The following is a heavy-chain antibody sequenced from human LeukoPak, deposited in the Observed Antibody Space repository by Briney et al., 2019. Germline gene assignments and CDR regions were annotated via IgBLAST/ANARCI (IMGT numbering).Heavy chain of an antibody. J-gene: IGHJ3*02. D-gene: IGHD5-12*01. CDR3: ARGSGAYDLIAFDI. CDR1: GFTFDDYA. CDR2: ISWNSGSI. Sequence: PGGSLRLSCAASGFTFDDYAMHWVRQAPGKGLEWVSGISWNSGSIGYADSVKGRFTISRDNAKNSLYLQMNSLRAEDTAVYYCARGSGAYDLIAFDIWGQGTMVTVSS. V-gene: IGHV3-9*01.